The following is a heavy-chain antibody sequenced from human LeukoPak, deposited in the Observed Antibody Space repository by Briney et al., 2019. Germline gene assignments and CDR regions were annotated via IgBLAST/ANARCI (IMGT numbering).Heavy chain of an antibody. Sequence: SETLSLTCTVSGGSISSYYWSRIRQPPGKGLEWIGEINHSGSTNYNPSLKSRVTISVDTSKNQFSLKLSSVTAADTAVYYCARGHGEYYFDYWGQGTLVTVSS. V-gene: IGHV4-34*01. J-gene: IGHJ4*02. CDR3: ARGHGEYYFDY. CDR1: GGSISSYY. D-gene: IGHD4-17*01. CDR2: INHSGST.